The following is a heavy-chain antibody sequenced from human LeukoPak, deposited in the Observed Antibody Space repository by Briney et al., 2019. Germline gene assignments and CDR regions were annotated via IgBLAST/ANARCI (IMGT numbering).Heavy chain of an antibody. V-gene: IGHV1-18*01. CDR1: GYTFTSYG. Sequence: GASVKVSCKASGYTFTSYGISWVQQAPGQGLEWMGWISAYNGNTNYAQKLQGRVTMTTDTSTSTAYMELRSQRSDDTAVYYCARGPPPRDIVGATGDYWGQGTLVTVSS. CDR3: ARGPPPRDIVGATGDY. CDR2: ISAYNGNT. J-gene: IGHJ4*02. D-gene: IGHD1-26*01.